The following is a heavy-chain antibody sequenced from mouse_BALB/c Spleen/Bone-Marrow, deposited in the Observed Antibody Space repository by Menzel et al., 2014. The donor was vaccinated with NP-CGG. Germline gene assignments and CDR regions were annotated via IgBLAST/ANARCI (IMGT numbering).Heavy chain of an antibody. CDR2: ILPGSASN. J-gene: IGHJ1*01. CDR1: GYTFSGYW. Sequence: VQLVESGAELMKPGASVKISCKATGYTFSGYWIEWVKQRPGHGLEWIGEILPGSASNKYNEKFKGKVTFIADTSSDTACLRLSSVTSEDSAVYYCARRYGKGWYFDVWGAGTTVTVSS. D-gene: IGHD2-1*01. V-gene: IGHV1-9*01. CDR3: ARRYGKGWYFDV.